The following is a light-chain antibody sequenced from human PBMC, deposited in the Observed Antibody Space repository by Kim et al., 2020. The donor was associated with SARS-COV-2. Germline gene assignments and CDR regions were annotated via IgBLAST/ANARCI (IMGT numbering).Light chain of an antibody. CDR2: WAS. Sequence: RATINCKSSQSVLYSSNNKNYLAWYQQKPGQPPKLLIYWASTRESGVPDRFSGSGSGTDFTLTISSLQAADVAVYYCHQYFSLPLTFGGGTKV. J-gene: IGKJ4*01. CDR1: QSVLYSSNNKNY. V-gene: IGKV4-1*01. CDR3: HQYFSLPLT.